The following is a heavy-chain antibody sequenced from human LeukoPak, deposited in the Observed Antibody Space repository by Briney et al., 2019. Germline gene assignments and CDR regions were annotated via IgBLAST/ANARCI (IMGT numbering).Heavy chain of an antibody. D-gene: IGHD5-12*01. Sequence: SETLSLTCAVSGGSISSSNWWSWVRQPPGKGLEWIGEIYHSGSTNYNPSLKSRVTIAVDKSKNQFSLKLSSVTAADTAVYYCARGQWLRLSWFDPWGQGTLVTVSS. CDR2: IYHSGST. V-gene: IGHV4-4*02. J-gene: IGHJ5*02. CDR1: GGSISSSNW. CDR3: ARGQWLRLSWFDP.